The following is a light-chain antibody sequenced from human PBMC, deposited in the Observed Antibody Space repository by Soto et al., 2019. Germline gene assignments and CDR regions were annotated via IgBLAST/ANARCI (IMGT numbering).Light chain of an antibody. Sequence: QSALTQPPSASGFPGQSVTISCTGTSSDVGGYNYVSWYQQHPGKAPKLMIYEVNKRPSGVPDRFSGSKSDNTASLTVSGLQAEDEAYYYCSSYAGSNYVIFGGGTKLTVL. CDR1: SSDVGGYNY. CDR2: EVN. CDR3: SSYAGSNYVI. J-gene: IGLJ2*01. V-gene: IGLV2-8*01.